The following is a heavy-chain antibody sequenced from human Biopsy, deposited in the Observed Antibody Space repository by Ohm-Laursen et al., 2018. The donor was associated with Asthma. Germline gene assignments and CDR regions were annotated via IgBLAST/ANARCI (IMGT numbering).Heavy chain of an antibody. Sequence: TLSLTCSLSSGSGGYMRSGNYYWGWIRQPPGKGLEWIGSTYYSGTTYYNPSLESRVTVSADTSKNQFSPKLTSVTAADTAVYYCVRGSSSWHHGPFHYYYGLDVWGQGTTATVSS. CDR1: SGSGGYMRSGNYY. CDR3: VRGSSSWHHGPFHYYYGLDV. V-gene: IGHV4-39*01. J-gene: IGHJ6*02. CDR2: TYYSGTT. D-gene: IGHD6-13*01.